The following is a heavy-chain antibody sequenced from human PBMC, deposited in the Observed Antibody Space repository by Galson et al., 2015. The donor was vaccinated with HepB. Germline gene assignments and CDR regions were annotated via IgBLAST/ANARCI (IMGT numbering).Heavy chain of an antibody. CDR1: GYTFISYG. J-gene: IGHJ4*02. CDR2: ISAYNGNT. D-gene: IGHD3-10*01. CDR3: ARLTSHRIPMVRGVIPRGYFDY. Sequence: SVKVSCKASGYTFISYGISWVRQAPGQGLEWMGWISAYNGNTHYAQKLQGRVTMTTDTSTSTAYMGLRSLRSDDTAVYYCARLTSHRIPMVRGVIPRGYFDYWGQGTLVTVSS. V-gene: IGHV1-18*01.